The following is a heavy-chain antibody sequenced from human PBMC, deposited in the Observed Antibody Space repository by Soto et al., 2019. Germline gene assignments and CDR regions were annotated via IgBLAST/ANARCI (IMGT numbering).Heavy chain of an antibody. CDR3: ARDWGADYYGMDV. J-gene: IGHJ6*02. CDR2: INPNSGGT. V-gene: IGHV1-2*04. CDR1: GYTFTGYY. Sequence: ASVKVSCKASGYTFTGYYMHWVRQAPGQGLEWMGWINPNSGGTNYAQKFQGWVTMTRDTSISTAYMELSRLRSDDTAVYYCARDWGADYYGMDVWGQGTTVTVS. D-gene: IGHD1-26*01.